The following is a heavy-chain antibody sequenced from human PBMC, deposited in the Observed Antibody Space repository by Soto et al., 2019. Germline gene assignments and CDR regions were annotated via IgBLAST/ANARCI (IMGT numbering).Heavy chain of an antibody. CDR3: ARGSYYGSGSYNWFDP. D-gene: IGHD3-10*01. CDR1: GHYSSSGDYS. CDR2: IYYSGST. V-gene: IGHV4-30-4*02. Sequence: PSDTLSLTSTVSGHYSSSGDYSWGWIRKPPGKGLEWIGYIYYSGSTYYTPSLKSRVTISVDTSKNQFSLKLSSVTAADTAVYYCARGSYYGSGSYNWFDPWGQGTLVTVSS. J-gene: IGHJ5*02.